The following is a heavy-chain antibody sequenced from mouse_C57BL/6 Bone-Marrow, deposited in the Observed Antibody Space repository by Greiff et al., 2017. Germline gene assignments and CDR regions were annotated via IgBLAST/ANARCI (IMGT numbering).Heavy chain of an antibody. CDR1: GYTFTTYP. CDR3: AKGVNCGGYYFDD. J-gene: IGHJ2*01. Sequence: QVQLQQSGAELVKPGASVKMSCKASGYTFTTYPIEWMKQNPGKSLEWIGTFHPYNDDTKYNEKFKGKATLTVEKSSSTVYLELIRLTSDDSSVYYCAKGVNCGGYYFDDWGQGTTLTVSS. V-gene: IGHV1-47*01. CDR2: FHPYNDDT.